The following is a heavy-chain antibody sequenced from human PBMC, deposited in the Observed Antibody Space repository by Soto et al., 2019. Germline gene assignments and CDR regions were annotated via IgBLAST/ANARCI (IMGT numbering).Heavy chain of an antibody. CDR1: GGSFSGYY. CDR3: ARGRGWSGGSCYSGGWFDP. J-gene: IGHJ5*02. CDR2: INHSGST. D-gene: IGHD2-15*01. V-gene: IGHV4-34*01. Sequence: QVQLQQWGAGLLKPSETLSLTCAVYGGSFSGYYWSWIRQPPGKGLEWIGEINHSGSTNYNPSLKSRVTISVDTSKNQFSLKLSSVTAADTAVYYCARGRGWSGGSCYSGGWFDPWGQGTLVTVSS.